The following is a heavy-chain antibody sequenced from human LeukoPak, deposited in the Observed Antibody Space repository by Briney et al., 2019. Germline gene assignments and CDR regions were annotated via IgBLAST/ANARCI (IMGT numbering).Heavy chain of an antibody. D-gene: IGHD1-1*01. Sequence: SQTLSLTCTVSGGSISSGSYYWSWIRQPAGKGLEWIGRIYTSGSTNYNPSLKSRVTISVDTSKNQFSLKLGSVTAADTAVYYCAREPLTVHPFGYYYGMDVWGQGTTVTVSS. V-gene: IGHV4-61*02. CDR2: IYTSGST. CDR1: GGSISSGSYY. CDR3: AREPLTVHPFGYYYGMDV. J-gene: IGHJ6*02.